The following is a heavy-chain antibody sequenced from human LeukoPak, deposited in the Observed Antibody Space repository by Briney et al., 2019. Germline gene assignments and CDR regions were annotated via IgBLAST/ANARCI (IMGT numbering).Heavy chain of an antibody. J-gene: IGHJ5*02. CDR1: GFTFSTYA. D-gene: IGHD3-3*01. Sequence: GGSLRLSCAASGFTFSTYAMSWVRQAPGKGLEWVSATSGSGSSTYYTDSVKGRFAISRDNSKDTLYLQMNSLRAEDTAVYYCAKAVYDFWSGFSSWGQGTLVTVSS. CDR3: AKAVYDFWSGFSS. CDR2: TSGSGSST. V-gene: IGHV3-23*01.